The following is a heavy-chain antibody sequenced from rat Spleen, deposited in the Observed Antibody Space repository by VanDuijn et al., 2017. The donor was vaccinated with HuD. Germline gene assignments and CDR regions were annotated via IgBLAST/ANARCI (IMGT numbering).Heavy chain of an antibody. CDR1: GFTFSDYG. CDR3: ARRHYGYTDYFDD. D-gene: IGHD1-9*01. V-gene: IGHV5-29*01. J-gene: IGHJ2*01. Sequence: EVQLVESGGGLVQPGRSLKLSCAASGFTFSDYGVAWVRQAPTTGLEWVATISYGDSSGHSGTYYRDSVRGRFTISRDDAKSTLSLQMDSLRSEEPATYYCARRHYGYTDYFDDWGQGVMVTVSS. CDR2: ISYGDSSGHSGT.